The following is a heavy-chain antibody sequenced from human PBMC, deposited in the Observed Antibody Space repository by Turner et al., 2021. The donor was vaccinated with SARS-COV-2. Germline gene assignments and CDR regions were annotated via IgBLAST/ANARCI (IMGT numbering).Heavy chain of an antibody. D-gene: IGHD3-16*01. CDR3: TTGPALSLV. Sequence: EVLLVPSAGGLVTPGGSLNLPCAASGFTFNNAWMSWVRQDAGKGLEGVGHDKPNTDGGKKAYAAPVKGRFSISREDSINTMYLKMNSLTTGDTAVYYGTTGPALSLVWGQGTMVTVSS. V-gene: IGHV3-15*05. CDR1: GFTFNNAW. J-gene: IGHJ4*02. CDR2: DKPNTDGGKK.